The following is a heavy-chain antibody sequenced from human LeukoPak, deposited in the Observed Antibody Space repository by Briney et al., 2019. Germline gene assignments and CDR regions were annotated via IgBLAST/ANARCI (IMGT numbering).Heavy chain of an antibody. D-gene: IGHD2-2*01. CDR3: TTPGSCSSTNCYGDY. CDR2: IRSKANSYAT. CDR1: GFTFSGSA. Sequence: GGSLKLSCAASGFTFSGSAMHWVRQASGKGLEWVGRIRSKANSYATAYAASVKGRFTISRDDSKNTAYLQLNSLKTEDTAVYYCTTPGSCSSTNCYGDYWGQGTLATVSS. V-gene: IGHV3-73*01. J-gene: IGHJ4*02.